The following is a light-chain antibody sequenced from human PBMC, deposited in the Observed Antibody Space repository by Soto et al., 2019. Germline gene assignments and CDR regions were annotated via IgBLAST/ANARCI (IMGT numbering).Light chain of an antibody. CDR3: QQYGSSPLT. CDR1: QSISSNY. V-gene: IGKV3-20*01. Sequence: EIVLTQSPGTLSLSPGERATLSCRASQSISSNYLAWYHQKPVQAPMLLIHAASRRAYGIPDRFSGSGSGTDFTLTISRLEPQDFAVYYCQQYGSSPLTFGGGTKVEIK. J-gene: IGKJ4*01. CDR2: AAS.